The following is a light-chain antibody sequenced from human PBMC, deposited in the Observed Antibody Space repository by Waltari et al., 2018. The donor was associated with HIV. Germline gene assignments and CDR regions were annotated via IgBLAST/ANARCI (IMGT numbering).Light chain of an antibody. V-gene: IGLV2-23*02. Sequence: QSALTQPASVSGSPGQSITISCTGTSSDVGSYNLVSWYQQHPGKAPKLMIYEVSNRPSGFSNRFSGSKSGNTASLTISGLQAEDEADYYCCSYAGSSTLWVFGGGTKLTVL. CDR1: SSDVGSYNL. CDR2: EVS. J-gene: IGLJ3*02. CDR3: CSYAGSSTLWV.